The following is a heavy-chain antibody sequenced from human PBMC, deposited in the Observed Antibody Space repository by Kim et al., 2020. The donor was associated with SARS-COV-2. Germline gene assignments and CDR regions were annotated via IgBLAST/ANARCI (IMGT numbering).Heavy chain of an antibody. Sequence: GGSLRLSCTASGFTFGDDALSWFRQAPGKGLEWVGFIRSKTYGGTTEYAASVKGRFTISRDDSKSIAYLQMNSLKTEDTAVYYCTREYDSSGQWRGPCGYWGQGTLVTVSS. CDR3: TREYDSSGQWRGPCGY. CDR1: GFTFGDDA. J-gene: IGHJ4*02. D-gene: IGHD3-22*01. V-gene: IGHV3-49*03. CDR2: IRSKTYGGTT.